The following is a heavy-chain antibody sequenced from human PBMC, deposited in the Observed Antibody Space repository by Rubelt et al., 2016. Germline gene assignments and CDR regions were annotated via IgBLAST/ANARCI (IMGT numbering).Heavy chain of an antibody. J-gene: IGHJ6*02. D-gene: IGHD4-23*01. CDR3: AKDLDGGNFYYYYGMDV. CDR1: GFTFSSYG. Sequence: VQLVESGGGVVQPGGSLRLSCAASGFTFSSYGMHWVRQAPGKGLEWVSAISGSGGSTYYADSVKGRFTISRDNSKNTLELQMNSLRAEDTAVYYCAKDLDGGNFYYYYGMDVWGQGTTVTVSS. CDR2: ISGSGGST. V-gene: IGHV3-23*04.